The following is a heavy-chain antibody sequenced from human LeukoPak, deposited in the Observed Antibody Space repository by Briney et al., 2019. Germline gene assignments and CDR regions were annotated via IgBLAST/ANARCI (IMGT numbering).Heavy chain of an antibody. Sequence: GGSLRLSCAASGFTFNSYAMTWVRQAPGKRPEWVSGVSGSGGSTHYADTVKGRFTISRDNSRNTLYLQMNSLRAGDTALYYCAKDHYVGAFDIWGQGTMVTVSS. CDR2: VSGSGGST. J-gene: IGHJ3*02. CDR3: AKDHYVGAFDI. V-gene: IGHV3-23*01. CDR1: GFTFNSYA. D-gene: IGHD1-26*01.